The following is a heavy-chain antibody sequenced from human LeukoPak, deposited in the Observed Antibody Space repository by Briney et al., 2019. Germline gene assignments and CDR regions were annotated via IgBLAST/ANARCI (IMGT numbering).Heavy chain of an antibody. CDR1: GDTFSSYG. J-gene: IGHJ3*02. CDR3: ARGMGYSYGHPQGAFDI. D-gene: IGHD5-18*01. Sequence: ASVKVSCKTSGDTFSSYGISWVRQAPGQGLEWMGWMSAYNGKTNYAHSLQGRVTVTADTSTSTAYMELRSLRSEDTAVYYCARGMGYSYGHPQGAFDIWGQGTMVTVSS. V-gene: IGHV1-18*01. CDR2: MSAYNGKT.